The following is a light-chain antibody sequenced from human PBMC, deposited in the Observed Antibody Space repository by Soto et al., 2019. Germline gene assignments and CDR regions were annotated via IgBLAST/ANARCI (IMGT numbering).Light chain of an antibody. CDR3: QLYGSSPLYS. J-gene: IGKJ2*01. CDR2: CTS. Sequence: EIVLTQAPGTLSLSPGERATLSCRTSQTVSSTYLAWYQQKRGQAPRLLIYCTSNRATGIQDRFSGSGSGTDFTLTISRLEPEDFAVYHCQLYGSSPLYSFAQGTELPIK. CDR1: QTVSSTY. V-gene: IGKV3-20*01.